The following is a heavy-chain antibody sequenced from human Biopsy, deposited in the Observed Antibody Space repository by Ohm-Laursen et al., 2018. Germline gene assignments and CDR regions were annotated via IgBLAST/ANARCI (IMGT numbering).Heavy chain of an antibody. CDR2: IYYSGFT. CDR3: ARCAGGGSCYAGFDH. D-gene: IGHD2-15*01. CDR1: GGSIRNFY. V-gene: IGHV4-59*08. J-gene: IGHJ4*02. Sequence: SDTPSLTCTVSGGSIRNFYWTWIRQSPGEGLEYIGYIYYSGFTHYNPSLKSRVAISVDTSRNQFSLKMNSLTAAGTAVYFCARCAGGGSCYAGFDHWGRGSLVTVSS.